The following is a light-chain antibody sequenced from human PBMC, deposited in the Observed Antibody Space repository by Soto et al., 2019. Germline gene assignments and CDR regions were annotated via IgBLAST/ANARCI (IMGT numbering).Light chain of an antibody. Sequence: QPVLTQPPSASGTPGQRVTISCSGSSSNIGSNTVNWYQQLPGTAPKLLIYTNNQRPSGVPDRFSGSKSGTSASLVISGLQSEDEADYYCAAWDDSLNGAVFGGGTQLTVL. V-gene: IGLV1-44*01. CDR2: TNN. CDR1: SSNIGSNT. J-gene: IGLJ7*01. CDR3: AAWDDSLNGAV.